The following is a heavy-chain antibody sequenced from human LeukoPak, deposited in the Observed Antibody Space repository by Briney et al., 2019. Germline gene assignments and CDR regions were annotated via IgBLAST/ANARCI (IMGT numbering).Heavy chain of an antibody. V-gene: IGHV1-69*05. J-gene: IGHJ4*02. Sequence: SVEVSCKASGGTFSSYAISWVRQAPGQGLEWMGGIIPIFGTANYAQKFQGRVTITTDESTSTAYMELSSLRSEDTAVYYCARGEAIAGTPDYWGQGTLVTVSS. CDR2: IIPIFGTA. D-gene: IGHD1-20*01. CDR1: GGTFSSYA. CDR3: ARGEAIAGTPDY.